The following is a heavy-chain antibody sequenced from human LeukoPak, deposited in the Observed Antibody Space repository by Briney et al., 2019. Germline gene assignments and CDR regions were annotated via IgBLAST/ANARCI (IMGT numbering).Heavy chain of an antibody. Sequence: SETLSLTCTVSGGSISSYYWSWIRRPPGKGLEWIGYIYYSGSTNYNPSLKSRVTISVDTSKNQFSLKLSSVTAADTAVYYCARDYGDYVDAFDIWGQGTMVTVSS. CDR3: ARDYGDYVDAFDI. V-gene: IGHV4-59*01. D-gene: IGHD4-17*01. CDR1: GGSISSYY. J-gene: IGHJ3*02. CDR2: IYYSGST.